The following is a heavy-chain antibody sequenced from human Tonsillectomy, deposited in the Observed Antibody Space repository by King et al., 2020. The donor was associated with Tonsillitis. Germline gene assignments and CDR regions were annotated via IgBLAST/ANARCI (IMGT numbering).Heavy chain of an antibody. CDR3: ARGAAAPASWLDP. V-gene: IGHV1-69*01. D-gene: IGHD6-25*01. Sequence: QLVQSGAEVKKPGSSVKVSCKISGGTFSSYAINWVRQAPGQGLEWMGGILPIFDKADYAQNFQGRVTITADESTDTVYMEMSSLTSGDTAVYYCARGAAAPASWLDPWGQGTRVTVSS. CDR2: ILPIFDKA. CDR1: GGTFSSYA. J-gene: IGHJ5*02.